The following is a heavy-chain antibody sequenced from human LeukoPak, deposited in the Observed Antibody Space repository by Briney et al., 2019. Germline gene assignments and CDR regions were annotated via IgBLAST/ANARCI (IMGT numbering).Heavy chain of an antibody. J-gene: IGHJ4*02. D-gene: IGHD6-6*01. CDR1: GYTFTVYN. CDR2: INPNSGGT. V-gene: IGHV1-2*02. CDR3: ARVVWQLGLDY. Sequence: ASVKVSCKASGYTFTVYNMHWVRQAPGQGLEWMGWINPNSGGTNYAQKFQSRVTMTRDTSISTAYMELSRLRSDDTAVYYCARVVWQLGLDYWVQGTLVTVSS.